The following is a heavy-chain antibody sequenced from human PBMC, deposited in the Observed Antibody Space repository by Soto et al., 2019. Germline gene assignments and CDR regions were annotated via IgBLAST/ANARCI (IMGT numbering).Heavy chain of an antibody. CDR1: GFTFGNSG. V-gene: IGHV3-30*18. J-gene: IGHJ4*02. CDR2: ISFDGSNK. D-gene: IGHD2-2*01. Sequence: PXVSLSLSCAASGFTFGNSGMHWVRQAPGKGLEWVAVISFDGSNKYYADSVRGRFTISRDNSKNTLYLQMDSLRAEDTAVYYCAKERMEQYQLLPFFDYWGQGTLVTVSS. CDR3: AKERMEQYQLLPFFDY.